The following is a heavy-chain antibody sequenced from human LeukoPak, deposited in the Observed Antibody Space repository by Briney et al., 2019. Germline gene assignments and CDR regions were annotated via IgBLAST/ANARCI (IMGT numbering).Heavy chain of an antibody. CDR3: ARGQPPTYYFDY. Sequence: SQTLSLTCTVSGGSISSYYWSWIRQPPGKGLEWIGSIYYSGSTNYNPSLKSRVTISVDTSKNQFSLKLSSVTAADTAVYYCARGQPPTYYFDYWGQGTLVTVSS. CDR1: GGSISSYY. J-gene: IGHJ4*02. V-gene: IGHV4-59*01. CDR2: IYYSGST.